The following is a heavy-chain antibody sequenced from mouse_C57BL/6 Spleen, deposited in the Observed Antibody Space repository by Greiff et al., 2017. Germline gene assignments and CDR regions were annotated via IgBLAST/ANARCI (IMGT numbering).Heavy chain of an antibody. V-gene: IGHV1-52*01. CDR2: IDPSDSDT. CDR1: GYTFTSYW. CDR3: ARNLYYSNYFYAMDY. Sequence: QVQLQQPGAELVRPGSSVKLSCKASGYTFTSYWMHWVKQRPIQGLEWIGNIDPSDSDTHYNQKFKDKATLTVDTSSSTAYMQLSSLTTEDSAVYYCARNLYYSNYFYAMDYWGQGTSVTVSS. D-gene: IGHD2-5*01. J-gene: IGHJ4*01.